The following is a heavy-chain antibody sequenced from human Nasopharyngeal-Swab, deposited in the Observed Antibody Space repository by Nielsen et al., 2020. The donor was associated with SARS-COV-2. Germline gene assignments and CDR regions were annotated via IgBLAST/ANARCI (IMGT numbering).Heavy chain of an antibody. J-gene: IGHJ4*02. CDR3: ARISPRKDSSLDY. CDR1: GGSISSSRYY. Sequence: SETLSLTCTVSGGSISSSRYYWGWIRQPPGKGLEWIGSIYYSGSTYYNPSLNSRVTISVDTSKNQFSLKLSSVTAADTAVYYCARISPRKDSSLDYWGQGTLVTVSS. D-gene: IGHD6-6*01. V-gene: IGHV4-39*01. CDR2: IYYSGST.